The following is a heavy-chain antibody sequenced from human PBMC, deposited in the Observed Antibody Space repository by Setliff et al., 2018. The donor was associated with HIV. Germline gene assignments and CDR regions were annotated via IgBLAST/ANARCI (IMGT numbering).Heavy chain of an antibody. CDR1: GRSLSSGDYY. V-gene: IGHV4-30-4*01. D-gene: IGHD2-15*01. CDR2: IYYSGST. Sequence: NLSLPCTVSGRSLSSGDYYWRWIRQPPGKGLEWIGYIYYSGSTYYNPSLTSRVTISVDTSKNPVSLKLSSVTAADTAVYYCARGDYKYCSGGNYYSAPFDYWGQGTLVTVSS. J-gene: IGHJ4*02. CDR3: ARGDYKYCSGGNYYSAPFDY.